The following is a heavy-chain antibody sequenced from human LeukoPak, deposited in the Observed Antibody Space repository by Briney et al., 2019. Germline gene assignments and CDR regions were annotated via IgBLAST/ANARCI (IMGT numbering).Heavy chain of an antibody. V-gene: IGHV4-31*03. CDR1: GGSISGGGYY. CDR3: ASYDSSGFYDAFDI. CDR2: IYYSGST. Sequence: PSETLSLTCTVSGGSISGGGYYWSWIRQHAGKGLEWIGYIYYSGSTYYNPSLKSRVTISVDTSKNQFSLKLSSVTAADTAVYYCASYDSSGFYDAFDIWGQGTMVSVSS. D-gene: IGHD3-22*01. J-gene: IGHJ3*02.